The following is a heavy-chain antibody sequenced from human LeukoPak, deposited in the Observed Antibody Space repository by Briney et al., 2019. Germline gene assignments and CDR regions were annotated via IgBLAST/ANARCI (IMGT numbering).Heavy chain of an antibody. CDR1: GYTFTGYY. D-gene: IGHD2-2*01. CDR2: MSPNSGGT. Sequence: GASVKVSCRASGYTFTGYYISWVRQAPGQGLEWMGWMSPNSGGTSLAQNFQGRLTMTRDTSISTAYMELSSLRSDDTAVYYCARRQIDCSTINCDVDYWGQGTLVTVSS. CDR3: ARRQIDCSTINCDVDY. V-gene: IGHV1-2*02. J-gene: IGHJ4*02.